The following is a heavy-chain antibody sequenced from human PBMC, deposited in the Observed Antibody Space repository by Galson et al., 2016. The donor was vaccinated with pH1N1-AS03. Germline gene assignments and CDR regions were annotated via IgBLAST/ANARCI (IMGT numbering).Heavy chain of an antibody. CDR2: IDPSIGST. Sequence: SVKVSCKASGYTFSRYYMHWMRQAPGQGPEWMGVIDPSIGSTTYAQKFQGRVNMTRDTATTTAYMELRSLGSDDTAVYYCATYGSGSRGGFDYWGQGALITVSS. CDR1: GYTFSRYY. D-gene: IGHD3-10*01. V-gene: IGHV1-46*01. CDR3: ATYGSGSRGGFDY. J-gene: IGHJ4*02.